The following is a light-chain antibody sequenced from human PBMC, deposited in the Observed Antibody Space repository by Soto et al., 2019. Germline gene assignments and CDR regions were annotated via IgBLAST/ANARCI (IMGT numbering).Light chain of an antibody. Sequence: QSVLTQPASVSGSPGQSVTISCTGPRSDIGDSNFISWYQHSPGKAPRLLIYEVNNRPSGVSRRFSGSKAGNTASLTISGLLDDDEADYFCASFRSGTILVSGSGTKVTFL. CDR3: ASFRSGTILV. J-gene: IGLJ1*01. V-gene: IGLV2-14*01. CDR2: EVN. CDR1: RSDIGDSNF.